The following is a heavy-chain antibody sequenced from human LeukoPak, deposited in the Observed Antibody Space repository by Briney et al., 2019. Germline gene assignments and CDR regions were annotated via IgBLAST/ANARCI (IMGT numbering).Heavy chain of an antibody. CDR3: GRGVTTYYDY. CDR2: IYSGGST. D-gene: IGHD3-10*01. V-gene: IGHV3-53*01. J-gene: IGHJ4*02. Sequence: GGSLRLSCAASGFTVSSNYMSWVRKAPGKGLEWVSVIYSGGSTYCADSVKGRFTISRDNSKNTLYLQMNSLRAEDTAVYYCGRGVTTYYDYWGQGTLVTVSS. CDR1: GFTVSSNY.